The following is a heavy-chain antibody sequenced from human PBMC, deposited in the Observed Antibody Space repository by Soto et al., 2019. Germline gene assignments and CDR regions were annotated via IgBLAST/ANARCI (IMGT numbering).Heavy chain of an antibody. CDR3: ARVGGSGGPGWYFNV. CDR1: GGSISNYY. J-gene: IGHJ2*01. Sequence: SETLSLTCTVSGGSISNYYWSWIRQPPGKGLEWIGYIYYSGSTNYNPSLKSRVTISVDGSKNHFSLELSSVTAADTAVYYCARVGGSGGPGWYFNVWGRLILVPVSS. D-gene: IGHD1-26*01. V-gene: IGHV4-59*12. CDR2: IYYSGST.